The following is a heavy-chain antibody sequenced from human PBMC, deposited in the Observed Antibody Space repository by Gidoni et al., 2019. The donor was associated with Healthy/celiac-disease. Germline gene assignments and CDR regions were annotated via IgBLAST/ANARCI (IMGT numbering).Heavy chain of an antibody. J-gene: IGHJ4*02. V-gene: IGHV1-69*09. D-gene: IGHD4-17*01. CDR1: GAAFSSYA. CDR3: ARGTTVTRPFDY. CDR2: IIPILGIA. Sequence: VQLVQYGDEVQKPGASVTVSCKATGAAFSSYAISWVRQASGQGLEWMGRIIPILGIANYAQKFQGRVTITADKSTSTAYMELSSLRSEDTAVYYCARGTTVTRPFDYWGQGTLVTVSS.